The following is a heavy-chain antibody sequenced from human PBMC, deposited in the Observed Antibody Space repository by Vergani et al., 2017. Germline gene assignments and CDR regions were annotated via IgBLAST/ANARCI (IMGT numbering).Heavy chain of an antibody. V-gene: IGHV3-72*01. Sequence: EVQVVESGGGLVQPGGSLRLSCAASGFIFSDHYMDWVRQAPGKGLEWVGRIRNKANDYTTQYAASVKGRFTISRDNSKNTLYLQMNSLRAEDTAVYYCAKDRPGLRYFDWSGSFDPWGQGTLVTVSS. J-gene: IGHJ5*02. CDR3: AKDRPGLRYFDWSGSFDP. CDR1: GFIFSDHY. CDR2: IRNKANDYTT. D-gene: IGHD3-9*01.